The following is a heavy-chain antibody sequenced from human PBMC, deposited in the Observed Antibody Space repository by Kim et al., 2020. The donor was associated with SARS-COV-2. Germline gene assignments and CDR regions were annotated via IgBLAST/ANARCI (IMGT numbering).Heavy chain of an antibody. CDR2: ISYDGSNK. CDR3: AQSYDSSGWVWFDY. D-gene: IGHD3-22*01. J-gene: IGHJ4*02. V-gene: IGHV3-30*04. CDR1: GFTFSSYA. Sequence: GGSLRLSCAASGFTFSSYAMHWVRQAPGKGLEWVAVISYDGSNKYYADSVKGRFTISRDNSKNTLYLQMNSLRAEDTAVYYCAQSYDSSGWVWFDYWGQGTLVTVSS.